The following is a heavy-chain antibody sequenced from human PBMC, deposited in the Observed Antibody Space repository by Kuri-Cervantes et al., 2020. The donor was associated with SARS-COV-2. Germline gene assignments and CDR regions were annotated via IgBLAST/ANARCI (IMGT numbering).Heavy chain of an antibody. CDR1: GGSISGHY. Sequence: ESLKISCTVSGGSISGHYWSWIRQPPGKGLEWIGYIYYSGSTNYNPSLKSRVTISVDTSKNQFSLKLSSVTAADTAVYYCARDVNSQDYSQYYDWFDPWGQGTLVTVSS. D-gene: IGHD2/OR15-2a*01. CDR3: ARDVNSQDYSQYYDWFDP. CDR2: IYYSGST. J-gene: IGHJ5*02. V-gene: IGHV4-59*11.